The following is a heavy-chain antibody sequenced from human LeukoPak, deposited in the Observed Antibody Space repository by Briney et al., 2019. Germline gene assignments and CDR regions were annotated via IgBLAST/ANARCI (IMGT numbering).Heavy chain of an antibody. D-gene: IGHD6-13*01. Sequence: GGSLRLSCAASGFTFSSYWMSWVRQAPGKGLEWVANIKQDGSEKYYVDSVKGRFTISRDNAKNSLYLQMNSLRAEDTAVYYCAREDGYSSSWYEERWRYSDYWGQGTLVTVSS. V-gene: IGHV3-7*01. CDR2: IKQDGSEK. J-gene: IGHJ4*02. CDR1: GFTFSSYW. CDR3: AREDGYSSSWYEERWRYSDY.